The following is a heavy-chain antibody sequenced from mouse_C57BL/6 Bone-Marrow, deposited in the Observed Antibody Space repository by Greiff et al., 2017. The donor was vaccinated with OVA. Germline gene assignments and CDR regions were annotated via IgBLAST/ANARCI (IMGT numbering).Heavy chain of an antibody. CDR2: ISDGGSYT. CDR3: ARDPYYYGSSYWYFDV. J-gene: IGHJ1*03. Sequence: EVQGVESGGGLVKPGGSLKLSCAASGFTFSSYAMSWVRQTPEKRLEWVATISDGGSYTYYPANVKGRFTISRDNAKNNLYLQMSHLKSEDTAMYYCARDPYYYGSSYWYFDVWGTGTTVTVSS. D-gene: IGHD1-1*01. V-gene: IGHV5-4*01. CDR1: GFTFSSYA.